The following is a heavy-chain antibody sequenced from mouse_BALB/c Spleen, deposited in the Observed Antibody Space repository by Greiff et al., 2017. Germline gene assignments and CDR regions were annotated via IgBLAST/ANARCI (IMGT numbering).Heavy chain of an antibody. CDR3: ARRGGGYAMDD. D-gene: IGHD1-1*02. CDR2: IDPENGNT. V-gene: IGHV14-1*02. Sequence: VQLQQSGAELVRPGASVKLSCKASGFNINDYYMHWVKQRPEQGLEWIGWIDPENGNTKYDQKFQGKASMTADTSSNTAYLQLSSLTSEDTAVYYCARRGGGYAMDDWGQGTSVTVSA. CDR1: GFNINDYY. J-gene: IGHJ4*01.